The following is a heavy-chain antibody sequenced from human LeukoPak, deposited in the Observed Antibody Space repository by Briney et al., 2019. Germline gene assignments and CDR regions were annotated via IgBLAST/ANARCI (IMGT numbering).Heavy chain of an antibody. CDR2: ISGSGGST. CDR1: GFTFSSYA. CDR3: AKESVNTVTDY. J-gene: IGHJ4*02. D-gene: IGHD4-17*01. V-gene: IGHV3-23*01. Sequence: GGSLRLSCAASGFTFSSYAMGWVRQAPGKGLEWVPVISGSGGSTYYADSVKGRFTISRDNSKNTLYLQMNSLRAEDTAVFYCAKESVNTVTDYWGQGTLVTVSS.